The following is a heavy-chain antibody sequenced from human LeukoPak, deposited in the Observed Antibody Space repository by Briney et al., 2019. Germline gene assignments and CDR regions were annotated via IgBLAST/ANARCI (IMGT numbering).Heavy chain of an antibody. CDR1: GGSISSYY. J-gene: IGHJ4*02. V-gene: IGHV4-59*01. D-gene: IGHD6-19*01. Sequence: PSETLSLTCTVSGGSISSYYWSWIRQPPGKGLEWIGYIYYSGSTNYNPSLKSRVTISVDTSKNQFSLKLSPVTAADTAVYYCARYAAVAGLDYWGQGTLVTVSS. CDR2: IYYSGST. CDR3: ARYAAVAGLDY.